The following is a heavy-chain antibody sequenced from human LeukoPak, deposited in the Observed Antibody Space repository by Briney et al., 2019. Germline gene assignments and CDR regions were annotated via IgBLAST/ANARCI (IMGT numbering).Heavy chain of an antibody. Sequence: LETLSLTCAVYGGSFSGYYWSWIRQPPGKGLEWIGEINHSGSTNYNPSLKSRVTISVDTSKNQFSLKLSSVTAADTAVYYCASLRFRRLLSPGPPNNWFDPWGQGTLVTVSS. V-gene: IGHV4-34*01. CDR2: INHSGST. CDR1: GGSFSGYY. CDR3: ASLRFRRLLSPGPPNNWFDP. J-gene: IGHJ5*02. D-gene: IGHD2-21*02.